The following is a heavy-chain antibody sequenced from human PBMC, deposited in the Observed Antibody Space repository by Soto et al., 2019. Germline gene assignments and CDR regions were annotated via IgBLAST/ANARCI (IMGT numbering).Heavy chain of an antibody. CDR3: AIYHLELFSFDY. D-gene: IGHD2-2*01. V-gene: IGHV1-18*04. Sequence: ASVKVSCKAYDFSFTSHGISWVRQAPGQGLEWMGWISLYNGNTNYAQQFQGRVTMTTDTSTSTAYMELISLRSDDTAMYFCAIYHLELFSFDYWGQGTLVTVSS. CDR1: DFSFTSHG. J-gene: IGHJ4*02. CDR2: ISLYNGNT.